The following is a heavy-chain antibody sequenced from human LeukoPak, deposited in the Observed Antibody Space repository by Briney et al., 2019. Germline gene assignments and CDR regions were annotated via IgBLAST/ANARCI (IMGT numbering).Heavy chain of an antibody. CDR2: IIPIFGTA. Sequence: GASVKVSCTASGGTFSSYAISWVRQAPGQGLEWMGGIIPIFGTANYAQTFQGRVTITADESTSTAYMELSSLRSEDTAVYYCATLGRYSGYDYVYHYYYYYMDVWGKGTTVTVSS. D-gene: IGHD5-12*01. CDR1: GGTFSSYA. J-gene: IGHJ6*03. V-gene: IGHV1-69*13. CDR3: ATLGRYSGYDYVYHYYYYYMDV.